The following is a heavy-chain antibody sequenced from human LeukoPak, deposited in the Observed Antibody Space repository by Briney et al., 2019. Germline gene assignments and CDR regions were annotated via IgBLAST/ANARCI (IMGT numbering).Heavy chain of an antibody. CDR1: GYTFTSYG. CDR3: ARGRKVRGVTPDYYGMDV. Sequence: ASVKVSRKASGYTFTSYGISWVRQAPGQGLEWMGWISAYNGNTNYAQKLQGRVTMTTDTSTSTAYMELRSLRSDDTAVYYCARGRKVRGVTPDYYGMDVWGQGTTVTVSS. V-gene: IGHV1-18*01. D-gene: IGHD3-10*01. J-gene: IGHJ6*02. CDR2: ISAYNGNT.